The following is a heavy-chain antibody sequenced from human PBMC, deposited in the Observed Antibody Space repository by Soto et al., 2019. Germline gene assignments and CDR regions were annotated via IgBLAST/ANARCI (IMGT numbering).Heavy chain of an antibody. CDR3: AKVRYDFWSPYYFDS. CDR2: ITWNSRVL. V-gene: IGHV3-9*01. D-gene: IGHD3-3*01. CDR1: GLNFDDFA. J-gene: IGHJ4*02. Sequence: EVQLVESGGRLVQPGRSLRLSCVGTGLNFDDFALHWVRRAPGKGLEWVSGITWNSRVLAFADSVKGRFTISRENARNTLYLQMDSLRNEDTALYYCAKVRYDFWSPYYFDSWGQGTLVTVST.